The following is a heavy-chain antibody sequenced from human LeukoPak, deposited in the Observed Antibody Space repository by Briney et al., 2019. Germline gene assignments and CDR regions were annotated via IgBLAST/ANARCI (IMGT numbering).Heavy chain of an antibody. CDR2: ISAYNGNT. CDR1: GYTFTSYG. CDR3: ARKVVIYGDYYFDY. V-gene: IGHV1-18*01. Sequence: ASVKVSCKASGYTFTSYGISWARQAPGQGLEWMGWISAYNGNTNYAQKLQGRVTMTTDTSTSTAYMELRSLRSDDTAVYYCARKVVIYGDYYFDYWGQGTLVTVSS. J-gene: IGHJ4*02. D-gene: IGHD3-22*01.